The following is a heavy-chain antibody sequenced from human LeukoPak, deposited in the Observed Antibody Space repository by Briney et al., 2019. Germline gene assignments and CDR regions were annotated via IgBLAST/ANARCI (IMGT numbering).Heavy chain of an antibody. V-gene: IGHV4-38-2*02. CDR3: ARLVIP. CDR1: GGSISSDYY. Sequence: SETLSLTCTVSGGSISSDYYWGWIRQPPGKGLEWLGSVSHSGITYYNSSLNSRVTISVDTSKNHFSLTVNSVTAADTAVYYCARLVIPWGQGILVTVSS. CDR2: VSHSGIT. J-gene: IGHJ5*02. D-gene: IGHD3-10*01.